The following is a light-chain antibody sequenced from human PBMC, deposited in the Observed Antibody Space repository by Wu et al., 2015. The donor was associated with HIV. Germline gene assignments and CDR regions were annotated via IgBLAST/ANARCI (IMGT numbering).Light chain of an antibody. CDR3: QHYGSSPGYS. CDR1: QSVSSSY. J-gene: IGKJ2*03. V-gene: IGKV3-20*01. Sequence: EIVLTQSPGTLSLSPGERATLSCRASQSVSSSYLAWYQQKPGLAPRLLIYGASSRATGIPDRFSGSGSGTDFTLTISRLEPEDFAVYYCQHYGSSPGYSFGQGTKLQI. CDR2: GAS.